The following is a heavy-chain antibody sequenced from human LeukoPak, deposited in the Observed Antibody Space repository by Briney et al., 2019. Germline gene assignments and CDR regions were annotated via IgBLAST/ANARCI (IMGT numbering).Heavy chain of an antibody. J-gene: IGHJ5*02. Sequence: SETLSLTCAVYGGSFSGYYWSWIRQPPGKGLEWIGEINHSGSTNYNPSLKSRVTISVDTSKNQFSLKLSSVTAADTAVYYCARDDYGGSWFDPWGQGTLVTVSS. D-gene: IGHD4-23*01. CDR1: GGSFSGYY. V-gene: IGHV4-34*01. CDR2: INHSGST. CDR3: ARDDYGGSWFDP.